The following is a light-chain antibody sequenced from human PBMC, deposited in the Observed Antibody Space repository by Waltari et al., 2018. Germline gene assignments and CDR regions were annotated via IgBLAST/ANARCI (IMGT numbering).Light chain of an antibody. V-gene: IGKV2-30*02. CDR3: QQSYSTPRT. Sequence: DVVMTQSPLSLPVTLGQPASISCRSTQSLVHRDGNTYLNWFQQRPGQSPRCLIYKVSDRDSGVPDRFSGSGSGTDFTLTISSLQPEDLATHYCQQSYSTPRTFGQATELEIK. CDR2: KVS. J-gene: IGKJ2*01. CDR1: QSLVHRDGNTY.